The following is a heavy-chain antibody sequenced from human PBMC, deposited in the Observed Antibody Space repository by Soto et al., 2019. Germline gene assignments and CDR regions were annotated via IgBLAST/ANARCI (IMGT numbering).Heavy chain of an antibody. CDR2: IKSKTDGGTT. J-gene: IGHJ4*02. Sequence: GGSLRLSCAASGFTFSNAWMSWVRQAPGKGLEWVGRIKSKTDGGTTDYAAPVKGRFTISRDDSKNTLYLQMSSLKTEDTAVYDCTTDRVYFYGPFDYWGQGTLVTVSS. V-gene: IGHV3-15*01. D-gene: IGHD3-10*01. CDR3: TTDRVYFYGPFDY. CDR1: GFTFSNAW.